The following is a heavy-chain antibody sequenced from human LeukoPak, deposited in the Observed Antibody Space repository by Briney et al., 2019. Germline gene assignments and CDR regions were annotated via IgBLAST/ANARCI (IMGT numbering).Heavy chain of an antibody. CDR1: GDSVSSNSAA. CDR3: ARAEPARGYNWFDP. Sequence: SQTLSLTCAISGDSVSSNSAAWNWIRQSPSRGLEWLGRTYYRSEWYNDYAVSVKSRITINPDTSKNQFSLQLNSVTPEDTAVYYCARAEPARGYNWFDPWGQGTLVTVSS. J-gene: IGHJ5*02. D-gene: IGHD3-10*01. V-gene: IGHV6-1*01. CDR2: TYYRSEWYN.